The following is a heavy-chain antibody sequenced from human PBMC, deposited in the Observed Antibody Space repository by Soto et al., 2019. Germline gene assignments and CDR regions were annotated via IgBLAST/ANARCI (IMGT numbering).Heavy chain of an antibody. V-gene: IGHV3-23*01. CDR2: ISGSGGST. D-gene: IGHD4-4*01. CDR3: AKDSTPPYCNYDIGYYFYS. Sequence: GGSLRLSCAASGFTFSSYAMSWVRQAPGKGLEWVSAISGSGGSTYYADSVKGRFTISRDNSKNTLYLQMNSLRVEDTAVYYCAKDSTPPYCNYDIGYYFYSLAQRNLVTVSA. CDR1: GFTFSSYA. J-gene: IGHJ5*01.